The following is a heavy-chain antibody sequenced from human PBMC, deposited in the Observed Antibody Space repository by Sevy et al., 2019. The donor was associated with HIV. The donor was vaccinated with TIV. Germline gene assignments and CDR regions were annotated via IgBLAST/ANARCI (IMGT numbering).Heavy chain of an antibody. V-gene: IGHV4-39*01. CDR2: IYYSGST. Sequence: SETLSLTCTVSGGSISSRSSYWGWISQPPGKGLEWIGSIYYSGSTYSNPSLKSRLTMSVDTSKNQFSLKLSSVTAADTAVYYCASTRDYYGSGSSFSHWFDPWGQGILVTVSS. CDR1: GGSISSRSSY. J-gene: IGHJ5*02. CDR3: ASTRDYYGSGSSFSHWFDP. D-gene: IGHD3-10*01.